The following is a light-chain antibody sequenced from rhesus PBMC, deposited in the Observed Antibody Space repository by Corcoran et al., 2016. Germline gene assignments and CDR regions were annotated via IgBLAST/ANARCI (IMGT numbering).Light chain of an antibody. V-gene: IGKV1-25*01. CDR3: QQHNTYPLT. J-gene: IGKJ4*01. CDR2: DAS. Sequence: DIQMTQSPSSLSASVGETVTITCQASQGISKYLAWYRQKPGKAPKLLLYDASTLQSGVPSRFSGRGSGTEFTLIISSLQPEDFATYYCQQHNTYPLTFGEGTKV. CDR1: QGISKY.